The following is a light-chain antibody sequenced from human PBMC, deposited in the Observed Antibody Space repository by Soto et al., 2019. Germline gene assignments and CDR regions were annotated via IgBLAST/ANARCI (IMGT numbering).Light chain of an antibody. CDR1: SSDVGGYNF. J-gene: IGLJ2*01. CDR2: EVS. CDR3: SSYTSISTL. V-gene: IGLV2-14*01. Sequence: QSALTQPASVSGSPGQSITISCTGTSSDVGGYNFVSWYQQHPGKAPKLMTYEVSNRPSGVSNRFSGSKSGNTASLTISGLQAEDEADYYCSSYTSISTLFGGGTKLTVL.